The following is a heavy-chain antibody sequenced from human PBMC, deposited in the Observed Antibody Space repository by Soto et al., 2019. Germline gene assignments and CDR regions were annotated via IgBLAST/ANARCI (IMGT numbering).Heavy chain of an antibody. J-gene: IGHJ3*02. CDR2: IYSGGST. CDR1: GFTVSSNY. CDR3: AGPPPHSGYDYDAFDI. D-gene: IGHD5-12*01. V-gene: IGHV3-53*02. Sequence: EVQLVETGGGLIQPGGSLILSCAASGFTVSSNYMSWVRQAPGKGLEWVSVIYSGGSTYYADSVKGRFTISRDNSKNTLYLQMNSLRAEDTAVYYGAGPPPHSGYDYDAFDIWGQGTMVTVSS.